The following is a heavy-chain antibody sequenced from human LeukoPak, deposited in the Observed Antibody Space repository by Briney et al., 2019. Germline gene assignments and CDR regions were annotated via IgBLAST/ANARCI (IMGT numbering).Heavy chain of an antibody. J-gene: IGHJ6*03. CDR1: GYTFTGYY. D-gene: IGHD2-21*02. CDR2: INPNSGGT. V-gene: IGHV1-2*02. CDR3: ARDEMLGDSHYYYYYMDV. Sequence: GASVKVSCKASGYTFTGYYMHWVRQAPGQGLEWMGWINPNSGGTNYAQKFQGRVTMTRDTSISTAYMELSRLRSDDTAVYYCARDEMLGDSHYYYYYMDVWGKGTTVTVSS.